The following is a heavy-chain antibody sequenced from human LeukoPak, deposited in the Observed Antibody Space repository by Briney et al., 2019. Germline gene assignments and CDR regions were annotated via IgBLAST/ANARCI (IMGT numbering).Heavy chain of an antibody. J-gene: IGHJ6*02. D-gene: IGHD4-17*01. V-gene: IGHV3-23*01. Sequence: GGSLRLSCAASGLTFRNYAMTWVRRSPGKGLEWVSAISGSGANIYDADSVKGRFTISRDNAKNSLYLQMNSLRAEDTAVYYCARYGYYYGMDVWGQGTTVTVSS. CDR1: GLTFRNYA. CDR2: ISGSGANI. CDR3: ARYGYYYGMDV.